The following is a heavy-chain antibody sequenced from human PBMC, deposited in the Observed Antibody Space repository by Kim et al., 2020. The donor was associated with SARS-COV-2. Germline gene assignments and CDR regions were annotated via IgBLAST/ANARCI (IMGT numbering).Heavy chain of an antibody. J-gene: IGHJ4*02. CDR3: ARAGVATTGTGY. V-gene: IGHV1-3*01. Sequence: KYSQNFQGRVTFTRDTSANTAYMEMSSLRSEDTAVYYCARAGVATTGTGYWGQGTLVTVSS. D-gene: IGHD1-1*01.